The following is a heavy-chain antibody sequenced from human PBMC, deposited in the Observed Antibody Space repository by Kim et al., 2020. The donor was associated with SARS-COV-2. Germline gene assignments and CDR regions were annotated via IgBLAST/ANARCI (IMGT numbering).Heavy chain of an antibody. CDR3: ARDKVYSSSDENFDY. J-gene: IGHJ4*02. Sequence: GGSLRLSCAASGFTFSSYSMNWVRQAPGKGLEWVSSISSSSSYIYYADSVKGRFTISRDNAKNSLYLQMNSLRAEDTAVYYCARDKVYSSSDENFDYWGQGTLVTVSS. V-gene: IGHV3-21*01. CDR1: GFTFSSYS. CDR2: ISSSSSYI. D-gene: IGHD6-6*01.